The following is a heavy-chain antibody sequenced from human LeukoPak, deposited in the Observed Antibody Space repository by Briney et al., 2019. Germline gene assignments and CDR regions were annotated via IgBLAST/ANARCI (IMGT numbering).Heavy chain of an antibody. J-gene: IGHJ4*02. CDR1: GYTFTSYG. Sequence: ASVKVSCKASGYTFTSYGISWVRQAPGQGLEWMGWINPNSGGTNYAQKFQGRVTMTRDTSISTAYMELSRLRSDDTAVYYCARAAGYCTNGVCLDYWGQGTLVTVSS. CDR2: INPNSGGT. CDR3: ARAAGYCTNGVCLDY. V-gene: IGHV1-2*02. D-gene: IGHD2-8*01.